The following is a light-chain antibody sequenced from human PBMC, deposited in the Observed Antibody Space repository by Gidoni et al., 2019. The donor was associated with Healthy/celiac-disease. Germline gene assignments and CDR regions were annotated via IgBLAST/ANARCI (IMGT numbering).Light chain of an antibody. Sequence: DIVMTQSPDSLAAALGERATINCKSSQSVLYRSNNKNYLAWYQQTPGQPPKLLIYCASTRASGVPDRFSGSWSGTDFPLTISSLQAEDVAVYYCQQYYSPPVTFGRGTKVEIK. V-gene: IGKV4-1*01. J-gene: IGKJ4*01. CDR2: CAS. CDR3: QQYYSPPVT. CDR1: QSVLYRSNNKNY.